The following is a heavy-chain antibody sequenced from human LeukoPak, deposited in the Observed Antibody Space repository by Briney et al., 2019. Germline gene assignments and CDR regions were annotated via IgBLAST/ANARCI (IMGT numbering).Heavy chain of an antibody. Sequence: ASVKVSCKGSGYSSPNYGISWVRQAPGQGLEWMGWVHIYRGNTNYAQNFQGRVTMTTDTSTSTVYMEVRGLRSDDTAMYYCARDVGITVADSFDPWGQGALVTVSS. CDR2: VHIYRGNT. CDR3: ARDVGITVADSFDP. J-gene: IGHJ5*02. D-gene: IGHD6-13*01. V-gene: IGHV1-18*01. CDR1: GYSSPNYG.